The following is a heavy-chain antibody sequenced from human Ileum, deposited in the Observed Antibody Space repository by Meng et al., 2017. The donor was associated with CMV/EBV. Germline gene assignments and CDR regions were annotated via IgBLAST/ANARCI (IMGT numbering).Heavy chain of an antibody. CDR2: INWNGDST. CDR1: GFTFDDYG. D-gene: IGHD2-2*02. V-gene: IGHV3-20*04. Sequence: GESLQISCAGSGFTFDDYGMSWVRQAPGKGLEWVSGINWNGDSTGHADSVRGRFTNSRDNAKDALYLQMNRLRAEDTALYYCARDRGGSSTTCYIGRVDGMDVWGQGTMVTVSS. CDR3: ARDRGGSSTTCYIGRVDGMDV. J-gene: IGHJ6*02.